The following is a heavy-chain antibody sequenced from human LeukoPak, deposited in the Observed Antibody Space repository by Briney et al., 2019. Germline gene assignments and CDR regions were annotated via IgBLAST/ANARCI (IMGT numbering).Heavy chain of an antibody. D-gene: IGHD6-19*01. J-gene: IGHJ4*02. Sequence: ASVKVSCKASGYTFTSYGISWVRQAPGQGLEWMGWISAYNGNTNYAQKLQGRVTMTTDTSTSTAYMELRSLRPDDTAVYYCARRNSGYSSGWSSYYFDYWGQGTLVTVSS. V-gene: IGHV1-18*01. CDR2: ISAYNGNT. CDR1: GYTFTSYG. CDR3: ARRNSGYSSGWSSYYFDY.